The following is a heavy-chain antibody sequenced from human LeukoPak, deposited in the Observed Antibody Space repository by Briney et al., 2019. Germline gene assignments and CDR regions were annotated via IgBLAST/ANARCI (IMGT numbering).Heavy chain of an antibody. CDR3: ARYCSSTSCRAPYYGMDV. V-gene: IGHV4-34*01. J-gene: IGHJ6*04. CDR2: INHSGST. CDR1: GGSFSGYY. D-gene: IGHD2-2*01. Sequence: SETLSLTCAVYGGSFSGYYWSWIRQPPGKGLEWVGEINHSGSTNYNPSLKSRVTISVDTSKNQFSLTLSSVTAADTAAYYCARYCSSTSCRAPYYGMDVWGKGTTVTVSS.